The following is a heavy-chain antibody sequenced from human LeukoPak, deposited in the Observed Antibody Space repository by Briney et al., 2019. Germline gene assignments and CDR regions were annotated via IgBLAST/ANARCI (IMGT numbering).Heavy chain of an antibody. CDR1: GLTFSNAW. Sequence: GGSLRLSCSVSGLTFSNAWMNWVRQAPGKGLEWVSYISSSSSTIYYADSVKGRFTISRDNAKNSLYLQMNSLRAEDTAVYYCASPAPDCGGDCYGDAFDIWGQGTMVTVSS. J-gene: IGHJ3*02. CDR3: ASPAPDCGGDCYGDAFDI. V-gene: IGHV3-48*04. D-gene: IGHD2-21*02. CDR2: ISSSSSTI.